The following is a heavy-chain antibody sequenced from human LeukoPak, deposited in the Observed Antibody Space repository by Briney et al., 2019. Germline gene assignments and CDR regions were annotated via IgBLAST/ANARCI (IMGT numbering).Heavy chain of an antibody. CDR3: AKGASRYCSGGSCYSLF. J-gene: IGHJ4*02. D-gene: IGHD2-15*01. V-gene: IGHV3-23*01. CDR1: GFTFSSYA. Sequence: GASLRLSCAASGFTFSSYAMSWVRQAPGKGPEWVSAISGSGGSTYYADSVKGRFTISRDNSKNTLYLQMNSLRAEDTAVYYCAKGASRYCSGGSCYSLFWGQGTLVTVSS. CDR2: ISGSGGST.